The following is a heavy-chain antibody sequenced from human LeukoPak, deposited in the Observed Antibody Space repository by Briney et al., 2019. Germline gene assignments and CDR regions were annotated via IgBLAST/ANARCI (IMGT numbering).Heavy chain of an antibody. CDR2: ISGSGGST. V-gene: IGHV3-23*01. CDR1: GFTFSSYG. D-gene: IGHD3-10*01. J-gene: IGHJ4*02. Sequence: GGTLRLSCAASGFTFSSYGMSWVRQAPGKGLEWVSAISGSGGSTSYADSVKGRFTISRDNSKNTLYLQMNSLRAEDTAVYYCAKFYGSGSYGHWGQGTLVTVSS. CDR3: AKFYGSGSYGH.